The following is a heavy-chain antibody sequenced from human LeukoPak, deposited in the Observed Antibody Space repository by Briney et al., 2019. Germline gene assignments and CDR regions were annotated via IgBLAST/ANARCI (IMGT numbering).Heavy chain of an antibody. CDR3: ARGVTSRYFDWLLI. Sequence: SEILSLTCTVSGGSISGYYWSWMRQPPGKGLEWIGYIYYSGSTNYNPSLKSRVTISVDTSKNQFSLKLSSVTAADTAVYYCARGVTSRYFDWLLIWGQGTLVTVSS. D-gene: IGHD3-9*01. V-gene: IGHV4-59*01. CDR1: GGSISGYY. J-gene: IGHJ4*02. CDR2: IYYSGST.